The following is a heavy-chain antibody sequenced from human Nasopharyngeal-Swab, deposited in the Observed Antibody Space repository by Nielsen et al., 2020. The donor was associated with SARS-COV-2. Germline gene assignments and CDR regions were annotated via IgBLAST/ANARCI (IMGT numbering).Heavy chain of an antibody. CDR1: GFTFSSDD. V-gene: IGHV3-23*01. CDR2: ISGSGRST. CDR3: AKVSPLGPCGYSYGCLFDY. D-gene: IGHD5-18*01. Sequence: GESLKISCAASGFTFSSDDMSWVRQAPGKGLEWVSTISGSGRSTNYADSVKGRFTVSRDNSENTLYLQMNSLRAEDTAVYYCAKVSPLGPCGYSYGCLFDYWGQGTLVTVSS. J-gene: IGHJ4*02.